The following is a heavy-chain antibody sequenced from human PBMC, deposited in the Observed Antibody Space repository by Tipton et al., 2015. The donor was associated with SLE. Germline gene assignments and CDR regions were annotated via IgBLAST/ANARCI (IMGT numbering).Heavy chain of an antibody. CDR3: ARDRGGDFWSGYLTGMDV. J-gene: IGHJ6*02. D-gene: IGHD3-3*01. Sequence: TLSLTCTVSGDSVSSSSYYWGWIRQPPGKGLEWIGYIYTSGSTNYNPSLKSRATISVDTSKNQFSLKLSSLTAADTAVYYCARDRGGDFWSGYLTGMDVWGQGATVTVSS. V-gene: IGHV4-61*01. CDR2: IYTSGST. CDR1: GDSVSSSSYY.